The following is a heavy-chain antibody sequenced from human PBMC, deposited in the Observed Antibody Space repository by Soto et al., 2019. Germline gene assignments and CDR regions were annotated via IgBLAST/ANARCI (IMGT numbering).Heavy chain of an antibody. Sequence: PGGSLRLSCAASGFTFSSYAMSWVRQAPGKGLEWVSAISGSGGSTYYADSVKGRFTISRDNSKNTLYLQMNSLRAEDTAVYYCAKARREIRASVVVVAAHYGYWGQGTLVTVSS. D-gene: IGHD2-15*01. J-gene: IGHJ1*01. CDR3: AKARREIRASVVVVAAHYGY. V-gene: IGHV3-23*01. CDR2: ISGSGGST. CDR1: GFTFSSYA.